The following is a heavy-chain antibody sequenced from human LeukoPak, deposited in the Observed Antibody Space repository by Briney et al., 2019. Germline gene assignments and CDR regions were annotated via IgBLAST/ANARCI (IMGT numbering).Heavy chain of an antibody. J-gene: IGHJ4*02. CDR1: GFSLTSDAVG. Sequence: ESGPTLVQPTQTLTLTCNFSGFSLTSDAVGVGWIRQPPVKALEWLAIFAWDDDKRYSQSLKNRLTITKDTSKNHVVLTMTKMDPVDTATYYCAYGSTNIWLYYSDSWGPGTLVTVSS. V-gene: IGHV2-5*02. D-gene: IGHD3-16*01. CDR3: AYGSTNIWLYYSDS. CDR2: FAWDDDK.